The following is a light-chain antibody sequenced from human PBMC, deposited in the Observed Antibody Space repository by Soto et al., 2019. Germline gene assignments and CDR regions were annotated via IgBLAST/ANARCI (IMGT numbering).Light chain of an antibody. J-gene: IGKJ1*01. CDR1: HTVQFHY. CDR3: QQSGNSQWT. V-gene: IGKV3-20*01. CDR2: AAS. Sequence: ASHTVQFHYLAWYQQKPGPAPRLLINAASNRATGIPDRLSGRGSGMDFTLTLSSLEPEEVAVYDCQQSGNSQWTFGQGTKVDIK.